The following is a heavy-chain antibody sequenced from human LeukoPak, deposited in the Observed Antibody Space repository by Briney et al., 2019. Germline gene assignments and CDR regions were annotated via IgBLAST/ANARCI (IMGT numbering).Heavy chain of an antibody. CDR1: GGSFSGYY. CDR2: INHSGST. J-gene: IGHJ4*02. CDR3: ARGHSSGYYLDY. V-gene: IGHV4-34*01. Sequence: SETLSLTCAVYGGSFSGYYWSWIRQPPGKGLEWIGEINHSGSTNYNPSLKSRVTVSVDTSKNQFSLKLSSVTAADTAVYYCARGHSSGYYLDYWGQGTLVTVSS. D-gene: IGHD3-22*01.